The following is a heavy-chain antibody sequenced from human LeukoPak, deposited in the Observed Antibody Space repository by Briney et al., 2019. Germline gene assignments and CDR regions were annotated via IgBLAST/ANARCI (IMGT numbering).Heavy chain of an antibody. J-gene: IGHJ4*02. CDR3: ARDHVVDGLVFDY. D-gene: IGHD2-15*01. V-gene: IGHV3-7*01. CDR2: INQDGSEK. CDR1: GFTFSSHW. Sequence: GGPLRLSCTASGFTFSSHWMSWVRQAPGKGPEWVANINQDGSEKYYVDSVKGRFTISRDNAKNSLYLQMNSLRAEDTAIYYCARDHVVDGLVFDYWGQGALVTVSS.